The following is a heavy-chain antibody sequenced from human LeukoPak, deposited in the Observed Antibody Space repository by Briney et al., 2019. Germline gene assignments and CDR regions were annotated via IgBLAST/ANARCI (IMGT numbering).Heavy chain of an antibody. CDR2: IYYSGST. V-gene: IGHV4-39*07. CDR1: GGSISSTSYY. D-gene: IGHD5-12*01. CDR3: ARDREGYSGYDPFDY. J-gene: IGHJ4*02. Sequence: SETLSLTCTVSGGSISSTSYYWGWIRQPPGRGLEWIGSIYYSGSTYYNPSLKSRVTISVDTSKNQFSLKLSSVTAADTAVYYCARDREGYSGYDPFDYWGQGTLVTVSS.